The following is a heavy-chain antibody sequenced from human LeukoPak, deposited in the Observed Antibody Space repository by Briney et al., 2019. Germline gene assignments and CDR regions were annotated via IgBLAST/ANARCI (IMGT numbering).Heavy chain of an antibody. CDR1: GFTFSSND. CDR2: IWYDGNSK. V-gene: IGHV3-33*01. Sequence: GTSLRLSCAASGFTFSSNDMHWVRQAPGKGLEWVAVIWYDGNSKYYADSVKGRFTISRDNSKNTLFLQMNSLRAEDTAVYYCATDAGHWFDPWGQGTLVTVSS. CDR3: ATDAGHWFDP. J-gene: IGHJ5*02.